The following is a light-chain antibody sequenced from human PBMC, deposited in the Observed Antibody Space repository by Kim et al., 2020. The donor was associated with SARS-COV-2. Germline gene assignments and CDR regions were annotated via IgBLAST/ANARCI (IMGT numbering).Light chain of an antibody. CDR3: HMYGSPWRT. J-gene: IGKJ4*01. Sequence: SGLAWYQQKPGQAPRLLIHDASNRATGIPDRFSGSGSGTDFTLIITRLEPEDFAVYYCHMYGSPWRTFGGGTKVDIK. CDR1: SG. CDR2: DAS. V-gene: IGKV3-20*01.